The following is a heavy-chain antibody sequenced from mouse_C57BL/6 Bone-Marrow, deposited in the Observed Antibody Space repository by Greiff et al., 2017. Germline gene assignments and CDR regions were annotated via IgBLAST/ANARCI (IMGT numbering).Heavy chain of an antibody. CDR3: ATATVVPYWYFDV. Sequence: VHLQQSGAELVRPGASVKLSCTASGFNIKDDYMHWVKQRPEQGLEWIGWIDPENGDTEYASKFQGKATITADTSSNTSYLQLRSLTSEDTAVYYCATATVVPYWYFDVWGTGTTVTVSS. J-gene: IGHJ1*03. CDR1: GFNIKDDY. D-gene: IGHD1-1*01. CDR2: IDPENGDT. V-gene: IGHV14-4*01.